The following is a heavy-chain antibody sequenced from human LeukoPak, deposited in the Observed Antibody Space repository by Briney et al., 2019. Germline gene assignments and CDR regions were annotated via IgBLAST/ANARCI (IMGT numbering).Heavy chain of an antibody. CDR1: GGSISSGSYY. CDR2: IYTSGST. J-gene: IGHJ4*02. CDR3: ARDRRGRQGD. Sequence: PSETLSLTCTVSGGSISSGSYYWSWIRQPAGKGLEWIGRIYTSGSTNYSPSLKSRVTISVDTSKNQFSLKLSSVTAADTAVYYCARDRRGRQGDWGQGTLVTVSS. D-gene: IGHD1-26*01. V-gene: IGHV4-61*02.